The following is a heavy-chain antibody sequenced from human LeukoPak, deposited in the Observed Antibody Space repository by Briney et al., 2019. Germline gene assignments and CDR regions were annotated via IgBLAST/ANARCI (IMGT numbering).Heavy chain of an antibody. D-gene: IGHD2-15*01. CDR1: GASLSGTTW. CDR3: ASSSRLVVHPYNYCAMDV. CDR2: IYYTGST. J-gene: IGHJ6*02. V-gene: IGHV4-4*02. Sequence: SETLSLTCSVSGASLSGTTWWTWVRQTPGKGLEWVGDIYYTGSTNSNPSLKSRVTISADTSKNFFSLILTSVTAADTAVYFCASSSRLVVHPYNYCAMDVWGQGTTVTVSS.